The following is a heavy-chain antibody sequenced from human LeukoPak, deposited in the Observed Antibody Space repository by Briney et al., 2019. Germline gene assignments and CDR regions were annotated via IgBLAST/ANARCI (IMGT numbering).Heavy chain of an antibody. CDR1: GYSINSYW. Sequence: GESLKISCKGSGYSINSYWIGWVRQMPGKGLEWMGIIYPADSDIRYSPSFQGQVTISADKSISTAYLQWSSLKASDTAIYYCASQEYCSGGSCYTWFDPWGQGTLVIVSS. J-gene: IGHJ5*02. D-gene: IGHD2-15*01. CDR2: IYPADSDI. CDR3: ASQEYCSGGSCYTWFDP. V-gene: IGHV5-51*01.